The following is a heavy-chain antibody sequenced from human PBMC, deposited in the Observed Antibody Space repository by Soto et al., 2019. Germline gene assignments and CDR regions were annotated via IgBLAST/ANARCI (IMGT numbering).Heavy chain of an antibody. CDR1: GYTFTSYY. Sequence: ASVKVSCKASGYTFTSYYMHWVRQAPGQGLEWMGIINPSGGSTSYAQKFQGRVTMTRDTSTSTVYMELSSLRSEDTAVYYCARVENLDTAMGTFDYWGQGTLVTVSS. CDR3: ARVENLDTAMGTFDY. V-gene: IGHV1-46*01. J-gene: IGHJ4*02. D-gene: IGHD5-18*01. CDR2: INPSGGST.